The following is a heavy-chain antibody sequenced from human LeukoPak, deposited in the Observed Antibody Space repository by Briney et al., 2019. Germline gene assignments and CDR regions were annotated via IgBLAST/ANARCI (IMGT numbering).Heavy chain of an antibody. J-gene: IGHJ4*02. V-gene: IGHV3-9*01. CDR3: ARVPYHGGS. CDR2: ISWNSGSI. Sequence: GGSLRLSCAASGFTFDDYAMHWVRQAPGKGLEWVSGISWNSGSIGYADSVKGRFTISRDNAKNSLYLQMNSLGAEDTAVYYCARVPYHGGSWGQGTLVTVSS. D-gene: IGHD3-16*01. CDR1: GFTFDDYA.